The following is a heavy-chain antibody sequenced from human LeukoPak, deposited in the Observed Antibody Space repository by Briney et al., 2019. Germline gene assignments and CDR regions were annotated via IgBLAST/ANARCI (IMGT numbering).Heavy chain of an antibody. D-gene: IGHD3-22*01. CDR3: AKESYDSSGTYNWFDP. CDR2: IWNDGSNK. J-gene: IGHJ5*02. V-gene: IGHV3-33*06. CDR1: GFTFSNYG. Sequence: PGRCLRLSCAASGFTFSNYGMHWVRQAPGKGLEWVAIIWNDGSNKYYADSVKGRFTISRDNSKNTLYLQMNSLRAEDAAVYYCAKESYDSSGTYNWFDPWGQGTLVTVSS.